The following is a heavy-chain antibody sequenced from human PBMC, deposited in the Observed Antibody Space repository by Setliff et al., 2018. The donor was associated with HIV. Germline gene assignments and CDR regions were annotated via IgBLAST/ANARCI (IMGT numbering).Heavy chain of an antibody. Sequence: SETLSLTCTVSGGPITGYFWNWIRQSPGKGLEWIGYIYYNGNTNYNPTLNSRGTISVDTSKNQFSLKLTSVTAADTAVYYCAREIYGGNSRPFDYWGQGTLVTVSS. CDR3: AREIYGGNSRPFDY. CDR1: GGPITGYF. V-gene: IGHV4-59*01. J-gene: IGHJ4*02. D-gene: IGHD4-17*01. CDR2: IYYNGNT.